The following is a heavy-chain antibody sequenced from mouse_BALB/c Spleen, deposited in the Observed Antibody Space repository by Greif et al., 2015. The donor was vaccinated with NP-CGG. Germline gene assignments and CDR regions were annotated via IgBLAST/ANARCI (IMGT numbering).Heavy chain of an antibody. V-gene: IGHV5-17*02. Sequence: EVHLVESGGGLVQPGGSRKLSCAASGFTFSSFGMHWVRQAPEKGLEWVAYISSGSSTIYYADTVKGRFTISRDNPKNTLFLQMTSLRSEDTAMYYCAEGAWLAYWGQGTLVTVSA. CDR1: GFTFSSFG. CDR2: ISSGSSTI. CDR3: AEGAWLAY. J-gene: IGHJ3*01.